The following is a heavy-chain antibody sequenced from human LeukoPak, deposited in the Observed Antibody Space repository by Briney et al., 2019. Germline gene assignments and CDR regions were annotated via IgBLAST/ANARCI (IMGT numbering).Heavy chain of an antibody. J-gene: IGHJ2*01. Sequence: SETLSLTCAVYGGSFSGYYWSWIRQPPGKGLEWIGEINHSGSTNYNPSLKSRVTISVDTSKNQFSLKLSSVTAADTAVYYCARDHPPDYDYGWGSYRFNWYFDLWGRGTLVTVSS. D-gene: IGHD3-16*02. V-gene: IGHV4-34*01. CDR1: GGSFSGYY. CDR3: ARDHPPDYDYGWGSYRFNWYFDL. CDR2: INHSGST.